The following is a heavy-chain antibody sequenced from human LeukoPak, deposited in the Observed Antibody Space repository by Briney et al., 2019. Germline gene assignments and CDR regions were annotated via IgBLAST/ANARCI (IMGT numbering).Heavy chain of an antibody. CDR3: AKCGERRRSYYFDY. CDR2: IGGSGT. Sequence: GGTLRLSCSASGFTFTTYGMNWVRQAPGKGLEWVSGIGGSGTYYADSVKGQFTIPRDNAKNTLYLQMNSLRVEDTAVYYCAKCGERRRSYYFDYWGQGTLVTVSS. D-gene: IGHD3-10*01. V-gene: IGHV3-23*01. J-gene: IGHJ4*02. CDR1: GFTFTTYG.